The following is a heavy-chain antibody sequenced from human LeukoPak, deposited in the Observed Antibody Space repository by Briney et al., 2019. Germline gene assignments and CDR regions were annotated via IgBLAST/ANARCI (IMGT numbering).Heavy chain of an antibody. CDR3: ARHGSRSLWFGELDGPYYYMDV. CDR1: GYSFTSYW. J-gene: IGHJ6*03. D-gene: IGHD3-10*01. V-gene: IGHV5-51*01. CDR2: IYPGDSDT. Sequence: GESLKISCKGSGYSFTSYWIGWVRQMPGKGLEWMGIIYPGDSDTRYSPSFQGQVTISADKSISTAYLQWSSLKASDTAMYYCARHGSRSLWFGELDGPYYYMDVWGKGTTVTVSS.